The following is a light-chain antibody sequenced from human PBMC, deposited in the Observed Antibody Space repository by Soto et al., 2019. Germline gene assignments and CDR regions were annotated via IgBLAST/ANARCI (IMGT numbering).Light chain of an antibody. CDR1: ESVSSSY. V-gene: IGKV3-20*01. CDR3: QQYGSSPPWT. Sequence: EIVLTQSPGTLSLSPGERATLSCRASESVSSSYLAWYQQQPGQAPRLLIFGASSRAPGTPARFSGSGSGTDFILTISRLEPEDFAVYYCQQYGSSPPWTFGQGTEVEIK. CDR2: GAS. J-gene: IGKJ1*01.